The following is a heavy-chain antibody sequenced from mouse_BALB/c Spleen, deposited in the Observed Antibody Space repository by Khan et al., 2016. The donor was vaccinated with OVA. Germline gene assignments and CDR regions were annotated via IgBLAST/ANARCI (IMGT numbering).Heavy chain of an antibody. CDR2: INPNNGVT. V-gene: IGHV1-22*01. CDR3: ARDAGRY. CDR1: GYTFTEYT. D-gene: IGHD3-3*01. Sequence: EVQLQQSGPELVKPGASVKMSCKTSGYTFTEYTLHWVKQGHGKSLEWIGVINPNNGVTSYNQKFKGKATLTVDKSSSTAYMEFRSLTSEDSAVYCCARDAGRYWGQGTSVTVSS. J-gene: IGHJ4*01.